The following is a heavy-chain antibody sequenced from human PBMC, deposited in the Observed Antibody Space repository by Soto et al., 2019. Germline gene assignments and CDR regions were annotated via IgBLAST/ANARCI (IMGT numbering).Heavy chain of an antibody. CDR1: GFSFSVYG. J-gene: IGHJ6*02. CDR2: IWYDGTYK. V-gene: IGHV3-33*01. D-gene: IGHD2-8*02. Sequence: GGSLRLSCAASGFSFSVYGMHWVRQAPGKGLEWVAVIWYDGTYKYYADSVKGRFTISRDNSKNMVFLQMNSLRAEDTGVYHCARQKSTAVGMDVWGQGTTVTVSS. CDR3: ARQKSTAVGMDV.